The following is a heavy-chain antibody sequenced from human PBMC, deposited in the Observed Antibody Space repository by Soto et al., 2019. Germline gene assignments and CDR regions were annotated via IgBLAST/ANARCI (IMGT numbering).Heavy chain of an antibody. Sequence: SGGSLRLSCAASGFTFSSYGMHWVRQAPGKGLEWVAVISYDGSNKYYADSVKGRFTISRDNSKNTLYLQMNSLRAEDTAVYYCAKDLMAPYYDFWSGYPTRYYYGMDVWGQGTTVTVSS. CDR3: AKDLMAPYYDFWSGYPTRYYYGMDV. V-gene: IGHV3-30*18. D-gene: IGHD3-3*01. CDR2: ISYDGSNK. J-gene: IGHJ6*02. CDR1: GFTFSSYG.